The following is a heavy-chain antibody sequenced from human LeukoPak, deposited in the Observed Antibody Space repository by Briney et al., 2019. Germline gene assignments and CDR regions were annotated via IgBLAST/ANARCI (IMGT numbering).Heavy chain of an antibody. V-gene: IGHV3-23*01. Sequence: AGGSLRLSCAASGFTFSSYAMSWVRQAPGKGLEWVSAISGSGGSTYYADSVKGRFTISRDNSKNTLYLQMNSLRAEDTAVYYCAKDPVNDSSGYYPYYFDYWGQGTLVTVSS. CDR1: GFTFSSYA. CDR2: ISGSGGST. J-gene: IGHJ4*02. CDR3: AKDPVNDSSGYYPYYFDY. D-gene: IGHD3-22*01.